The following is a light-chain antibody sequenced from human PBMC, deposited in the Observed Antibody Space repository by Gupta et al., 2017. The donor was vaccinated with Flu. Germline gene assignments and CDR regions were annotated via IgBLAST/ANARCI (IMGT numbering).Light chain of an antibody. CDR3: AAWDDRLKGL. Sequence: QSVLTQPPSASGTPGQRITISCSGSTSNIGINFVYWYQQLPGSAPKLLIFNDDQRPSGVPDRFSASKSGTSASLTISGLQAEDEADYYCAAWDDRLKGLFGGGTRLTVL. J-gene: IGLJ2*01. V-gene: IGLV1-44*01. CDR2: NDD. CDR1: TSNIGINF.